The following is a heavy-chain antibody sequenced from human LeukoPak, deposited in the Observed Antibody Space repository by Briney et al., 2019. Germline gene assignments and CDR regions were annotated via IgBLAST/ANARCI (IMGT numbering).Heavy chain of an antibody. CDR1: GGSFSGYY. D-gene: IGHD3-10*01. V-gene: IGHV4-4*07. Sequence: SETLSLTCAVYGGSFSGYYWSWIRQPAGKGLEWIGRIYTSGSTNYNPSLKSRVTISVDTSKNQFSLKLSSVTAADTAVYYCARDAGDYYYYYYMDVWGKGTTVTISS. J-gene: IGHJ6*03. CDR3: ARDAGDYYYYYYMDV. CDR2: IYTSGST.